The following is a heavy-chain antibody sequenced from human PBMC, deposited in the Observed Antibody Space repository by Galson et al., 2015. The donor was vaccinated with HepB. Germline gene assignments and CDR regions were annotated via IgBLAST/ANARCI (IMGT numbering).Heavy chain of an antibody. Sequence: SLRLSCAASGFTFSSYAMHWVRQAPGKGLEWVAVISYDGSNKYYADSVKGRFTISRDNSKNTLYLQMNSLRAEDTAVYYCARGAVERSFDYWGQGTLVTVSS. J-gene: IGHJ4*02. CDR1: GFTFSSYA. CDR2: ISYDGSNK. CDR3: ARGAVERSFDY. D-gene: IGHD5-24*01. V-gene: IGHV3-30-3*01.